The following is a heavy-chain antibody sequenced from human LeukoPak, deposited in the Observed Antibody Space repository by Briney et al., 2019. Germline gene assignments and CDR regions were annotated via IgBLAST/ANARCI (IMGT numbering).Heavy chain of an antibody. J-gene: IGHJ4*02. CDR3: ASLDFWSGHFDY. V-gene: IGHV4-59*01. D-gene: IGHD3-3*01. Sequence: PSETLSLTCTVSGGSISSYYWSWIRQPPGKGLEWIGYIYYSGSTNYNPSLKSRVTISVDTSKNQFSLKLSSVTAADTAVYYCASLDFWSGHFDYWGQGTLVTVSS. CDR2: IYYSGST. CDR1: GGSISSYY.